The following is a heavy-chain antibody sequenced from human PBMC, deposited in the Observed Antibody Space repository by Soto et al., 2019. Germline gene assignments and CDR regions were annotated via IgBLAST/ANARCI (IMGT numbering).Heavy chain of an antibody. Sequence: QVQLVQSGAEMKEPGDSVRVSCEASGDTFTSYYIHWVRQAPGQGLEWIGWINPKFGDTTYAQDFQGRVSMTRDMSISTVYMELSRLTSDDTAIYYCARNMDYYYGPGSGNGHGFWGQGTTVTVFS. D-gene: IGHD3-10*01. CDR2: INPKFGDT. V-gene: IGHV1-2*02. CDR1: GDTFTSYY. J-gene: IGHJ6*02. CDR3: ARNMDYYYGPGSGNGHGF.